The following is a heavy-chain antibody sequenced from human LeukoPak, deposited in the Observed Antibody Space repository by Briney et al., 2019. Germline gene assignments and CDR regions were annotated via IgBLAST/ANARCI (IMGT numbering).Heavy chain of an antibody. CDR3: ASRDYAEAPFDY. CDR2: MYYTGST. V-gene: IGHV4-59*08. CDR1: GASISRYY. Sequence: PSETLSLTCTVSGASISRYYWSWIRQPPGEGLEWIGYMYYTGSTNYNPSLKSRVTISVDTSKNQFSLKLTSVTAADTAVYFCASRDYAEAPFDYWGQGALVTVSA. D-gene: IGHD4-17*01. J-gene: IGHJ4*02.